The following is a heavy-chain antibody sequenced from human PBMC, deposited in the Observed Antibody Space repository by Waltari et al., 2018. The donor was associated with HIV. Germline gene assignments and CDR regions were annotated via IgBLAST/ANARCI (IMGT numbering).Heavy chain of an antibody. CDR1: GGSISSYY. V-gene: IGHV4-59*01. CDR2: IYYSGST. Sequence: QVHLQESGPGLGKPSETLSLTCTVPGGSISSYYWIWTRPPPRQGLEWIGYIYYSGSTNYNPSLKSRVTISVDTSKNQFSLKLSSVTAADTAVYYCARVSGYDFWSGPENYGMDVWGQGTTVTVSS. J-gene: IGHJ6*02. D-gene: IGHD3-3*01. CDR3: ARVSGYDFWSGPENYGMDV.